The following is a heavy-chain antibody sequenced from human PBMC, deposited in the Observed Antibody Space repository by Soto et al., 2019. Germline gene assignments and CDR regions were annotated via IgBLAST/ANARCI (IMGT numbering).Heavy chain of an antibody. CDR3: AREWGTSIAAAFDY. Sequence: GLSLRLSCAASGFTFSSFEMNWVRPAPGKGLEWVSYISNRGRIIDYADSVKGRFTISXXXXXXSXYXPXXXLRAXDTAVFYCAREWGTSIAAAFDYWGQGTLDTVSS. D-gene: IGHD6-6*01. J-gene: IGHJ4*02. V-gene: IGHV3-48*03. CDR1: GFTFSSFE. CDR2: ISNRGRII.